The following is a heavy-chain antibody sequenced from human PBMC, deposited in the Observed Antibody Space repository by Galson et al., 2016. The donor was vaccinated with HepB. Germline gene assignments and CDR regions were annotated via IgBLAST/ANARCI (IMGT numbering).Heavy chain of an antibody. D-gene: IGHD3-9*01. CDR3: AKVANYYDVLIAYLDY. CDR2: ISGSGDST. J-gene: IGHJ4*02. V-gene: IGHV3-23*01. CDR1: GFTFSSYA. Sequence: SLRLSCAASGFTFSSYAMSWVRQAPGKGLEWVSGISGSGDSTYYADSVKGRFTFARDNSKNTLYLQMNSLRAEDTAVYYCAKVANYYDVLIAYLDYWGQGTLVTVSS.